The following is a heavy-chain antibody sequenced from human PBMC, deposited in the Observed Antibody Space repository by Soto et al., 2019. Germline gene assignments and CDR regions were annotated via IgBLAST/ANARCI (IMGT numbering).Heavy chain of an antibody. CDR2: IYYSGST. CDR1: GGSISSYY. D-gene: IGHD6-13*01. V-gene: IGHV4-59*01. CDR3: ARDLGSSSWYDAFDI. Sequence: HVQLQESGPGLGKPSETLSLTCTVSGGSISSYYWSGIRQPPGKGLEWIGYIYYSGSTNYTPSLKSRVTISVETSKNQLSLKLSSVTAADTAVYYCARDLGSSSWYDAFDIWGQGTMVTVSS. J-gene: IGHJ3*02.